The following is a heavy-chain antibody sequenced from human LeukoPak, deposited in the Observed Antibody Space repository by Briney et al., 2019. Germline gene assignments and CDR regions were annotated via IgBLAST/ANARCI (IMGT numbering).Heavy chain of an antibody. CDR1: GDSISSYY. J-gene: IGHJ3*02. V-gene: IGHV4-59*01. D-gene: IGHD3-22*01. CDR3: ARDYYDRNDAFDI. CDR2: IYYSGST. Sequence: SETLSLTCTVSGDSISSYYWSWIRQPPGKGLEWIGYIYYSGSTNYNPSLKSRVTISVDTSKNQFSLKLSSVTAADTAVYYCARDYYDRNDAFDIWGQGTMVTVSS.